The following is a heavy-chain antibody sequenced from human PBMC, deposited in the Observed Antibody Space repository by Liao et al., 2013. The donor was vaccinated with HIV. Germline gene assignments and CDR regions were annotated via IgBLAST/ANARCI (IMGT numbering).Heavy chain of an antibody. CDR1: TESFSGFY. J-gene: IGHJ2*01. Sequence: QEELQQWGAGLLKPSETLSLTCAVYTESFSGFYWSWLRQPPGKGLEWIGEVSDSGNTNYNPSLKSRVTMSVDTSKNQFSLKLTSVTATDTALYYCARGPQLGSWYFDLWGRGTLVTVSS. D-gene: IGHD7-27*01. CDR2: VSDSGNT. V-gene: IGHV4-34*01. CDR3: ARGPQLGSWYFDL.